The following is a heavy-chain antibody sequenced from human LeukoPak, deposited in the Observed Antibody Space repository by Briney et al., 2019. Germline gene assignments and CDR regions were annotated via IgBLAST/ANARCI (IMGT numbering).Heavy chain of an antibody. CDR2: IYSSGTT. D-gene: IGHD2-2*03. Sequence: GGSLRLSCAASGFTFSSYEMTWVRQAPGKGLEWVSVIYSSGTTYYADSVKGRFTISRDNSKNTLYLQMNSLRAEDTAVYYCARAAWIDYYYYMDVWGKGTTVTISS. CDR3: ARAAWIDYYYYMDV. CDR1: GFTFSSYE. V-gene: IGHV3-53*01. J-gene: IGHJ6*03.